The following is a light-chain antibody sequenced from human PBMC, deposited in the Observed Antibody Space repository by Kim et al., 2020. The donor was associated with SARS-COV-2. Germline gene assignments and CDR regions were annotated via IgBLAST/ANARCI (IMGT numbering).Light chain of an antibody. Sequence: SSELTQDPAVSVALGQTVKITCRGDSLRRFYASWYQQRPGQAPLLVFYGKNSRPSGVPERLSGSASGNTASLTITGAQAEDEANYYCSSRDSNSYVVFGGGTQVTVL. CDR1: SLRRFY. CDR3: SSRDSNSYVV. J-gene: IGLJ2*01. CDR2: GKN. V-gene: IGLV3-19*01.